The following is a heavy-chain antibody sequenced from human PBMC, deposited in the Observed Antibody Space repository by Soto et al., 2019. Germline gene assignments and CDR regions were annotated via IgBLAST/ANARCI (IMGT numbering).Heavy chain of an antibody. D-gene: IGHD3-22*01. V-gene: IGHV5-51*01. CDR3: ARRGAVVPGDAFDL. J-gene: IGHJ3*01. CDR1: GYSFTTYW. CDR2: IYPSDSDT. Sequence: GESLKISCKASGYSFTTYWIGWVRQMPGKGLEWMGIIYPSDSDTRYSPSFQGHVTISADKSISTAYLQWRSLKASDTAMYYCARRGAVVPGDAFDLWGQGTMVTVSS.